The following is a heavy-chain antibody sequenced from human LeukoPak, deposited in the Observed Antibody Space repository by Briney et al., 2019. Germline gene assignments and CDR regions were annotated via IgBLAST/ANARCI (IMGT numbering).Heavy chain of an antibody. Sequence: KVSCKASGYTFTSYGISWVRQAPGQGLEWTGRIIPILGIANYAQKFQGRVTITADKSTSTAYMELSSLRSEDTAVYYCASDGALAVAGTNDYWGQGTLVTVSS. CDR3: ASDGALAVAGTNDY. D-gene: IGHD6-19*01. V-gene: IGHV1-69*04. J-gene: IGHJ4*02. CDR1: GYTFTSYG. CDR2: IIPILGIA.